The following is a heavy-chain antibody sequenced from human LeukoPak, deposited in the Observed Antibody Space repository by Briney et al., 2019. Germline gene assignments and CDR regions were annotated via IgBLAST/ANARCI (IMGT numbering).Heavy chain of an antibody. Sequence: NPGGSLRLSCAASGFTFSSYSMNWVRQAPGKGLEWVSSISSSSSYIYYADSVKGRFTISRDNAKNSLYLQMNSLRAEDTAVYFCAGGSGWVTDSWGQGTLVTVSA. D-gene: IGHD6-19*01. J-gene: IGHJ4*02. CDR3: AGGSGWVTDS. V-gene: IGHV3-21*01. CDR2: ISSSSSYI. CDR1: GFTFSSYS.